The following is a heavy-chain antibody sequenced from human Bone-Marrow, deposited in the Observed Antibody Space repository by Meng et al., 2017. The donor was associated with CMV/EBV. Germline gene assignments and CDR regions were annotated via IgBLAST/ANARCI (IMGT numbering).Heavy chain of an antibody. V-gene: IGHV3-30-3*01. D-gene: IGHD3-22*01. J-gene: IGHJ4*02. Sequence: QGELLESGGGVVQPGRSLRLSCAASGFTFSSYAMHWVRQAPGKGLEWVAVISYDGSNKYYADSVKGRFTISRDNSKNTLYLQMNSLRAEDTAVYYCARGDSSGYYYFDYWGQGTLVTVSS. CDR2: ISYDGSNK. CDR3: ARGDSSGYYYFDY. CDR1: GFTFSSYA.